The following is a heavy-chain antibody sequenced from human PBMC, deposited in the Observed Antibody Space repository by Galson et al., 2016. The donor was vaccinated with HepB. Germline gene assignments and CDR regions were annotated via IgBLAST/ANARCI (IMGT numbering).Heavy chain of an antibody. CDR1: GFFFNNAW. CDR2: IKSKLDGETI. D-gene: IGHD5-18*01. CDR3: ATDQGGYASGFQSSDY. Sequence: SLRLSCATSGFFFNNAWMHWVRQAPGKGLEWVGRIKSKLDGETIDYAAPVAGRFTISRDDSRTALYLHMNSLKIEDTAVYFCATDQGGYASGFQSSDYWGQGTLVTVSS. J-gene: IGHJ4*02. V-gene: IGHV3-15*07.